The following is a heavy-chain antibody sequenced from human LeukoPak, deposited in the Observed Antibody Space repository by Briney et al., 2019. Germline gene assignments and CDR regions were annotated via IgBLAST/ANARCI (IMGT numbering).Heavy chain of an antibody. CDR3: ARTGYYYAMDV. J-gene: IGHJ6*02. Sequence: PGRSLRLSCAASGYSLRDYGMHWVREAPGKGLEGVAVIWNEGSKTYYADSVKGRFTISRDNAKNSLYLQMNSLRAEDTAVYYCARTGYYYAMDVWGQGTTVTVSS. CDR2: IWNEGSKT. D-gene: IGHD6-13*01. V-gene: IGHV3-33*01. CDR1: GYSLRDYG.